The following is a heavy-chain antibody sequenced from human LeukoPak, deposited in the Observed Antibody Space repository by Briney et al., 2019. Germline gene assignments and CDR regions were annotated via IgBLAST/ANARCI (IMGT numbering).Heavy chain of an antibody. V-gene: IGHV3-30*18. J-gene: IGHJ4*02. CDR1: GFTFSGYG. D-gene: IGHD6-19*01. CDR3: AKEYDSGWTSFDY. Sequence: GGPLRLSCPASGFTFSGYGMHWVRQAPGKGLEWLAVISDIGSQKSYADSVKGRFTISRDNSKNTLFLQMNSLRPEDTAVYYCAKEYDSGWTSFDYWGRGTVVTVSS. CDR2: ISDIGSQK.